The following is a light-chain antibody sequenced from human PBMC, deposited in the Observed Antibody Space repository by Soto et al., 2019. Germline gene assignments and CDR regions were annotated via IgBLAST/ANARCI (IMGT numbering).Light chain of an antibody. V-gene: IGKV1-39*01. CDR1: QSINTY. CDR2: AAS. Sequence: DIQMTQSPSSLSASVGDRITITCRASQSINTYLNWYQQKPGKAPKVLIYAASSLQSGVPSRFSGSGSGTDLTLTISTLQPEDFATYYCQQSYSTPRTFGQGTKVEIK. J-gene: IGKJ1*01. CDR3: QQSYSTPRT.